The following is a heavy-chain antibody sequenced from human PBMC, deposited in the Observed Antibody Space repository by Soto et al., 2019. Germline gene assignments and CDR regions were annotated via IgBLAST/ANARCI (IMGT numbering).Heavy chain of an antibody. Sequence: GSLRLSCAASGFTFSSYEMNWVRQAPGKGLEWVSYISSSGSTIYYADSVKGRFTISRDNAKNSLYLQMNSLRAEDTAVYYCASFSYDFWSGFSYYYYGMDVWGQGTTVTVSS. V-gene: IGHV3-48*03. D-gene: IGHD3-3*01. CDR1: GFTFSSYE. J-gene: IGHJ6*02. CDR3: ASFSYDFWSGFSYYYYGMDV. CDR2: ISSSGSTI.